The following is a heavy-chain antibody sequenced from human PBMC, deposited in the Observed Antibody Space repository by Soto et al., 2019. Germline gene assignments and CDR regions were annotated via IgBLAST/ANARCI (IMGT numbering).Heavy chain of an antibody. CDR1: GGTFSSYT. CDR3: ARDHTDSGFDP. Sequence: GASVKVSCKASGGTFSSYTISWVRQAPGQGLEWMGRIIPILGIANYAQKFQGRVTITADKSTSTAYMELSSLRSEDTAVYYCARDHTDSGFDPWGQETLVTVSS. V-gene: IGHV1-69*04. J-gene: IGHJ5*02. D-gene: IGHD2-21*01. CDR2: IIPILGIA.